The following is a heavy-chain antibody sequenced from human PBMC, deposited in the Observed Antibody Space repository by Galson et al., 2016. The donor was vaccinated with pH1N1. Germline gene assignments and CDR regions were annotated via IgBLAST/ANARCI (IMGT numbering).Heavy chain of an antibody. CDR1: GFTFDDYA. V-gene: IGHV3-9*01. CDR2: ISWNSGSI. Sequence: SLRLSCAASGFTFDDYAMYWVRQAPGKGLEWVSGISWNSGSIGYADSVKGRFTISRDNSKNTLFLQMNSLRAEDTAVYYCVKRPTAATGPFEYWGQGTLVTVSS. J-gene: IGHJ4*02. CDR3: VKRPTAATGPFEY. D-gene: IGHD6-13*01.